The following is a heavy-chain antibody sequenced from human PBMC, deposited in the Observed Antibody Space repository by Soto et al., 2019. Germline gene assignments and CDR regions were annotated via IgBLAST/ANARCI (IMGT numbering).Heavy chain of an antibody. D-gene: IGHD3-22*01. CDR2: ISGSGGST. CDR3: AKEEGYYDSRGYYYVEGVYGY. CDR1: GFTFSSYA. J-gene: IGHJ4*02. V-gene: IGHV3-23*01. Sequence: EVQLLESGGGLVQPGGSLRLSCAASGFTFSSYAMSWVRQAPGKGLEWVSAISGSGGSTYYADSVKGRFTISRDNSKNTMYLQMNSLRAEDTAVYYCAKEEGYYDSRGYYYVEGVYGYWGQGTLVTVSS.